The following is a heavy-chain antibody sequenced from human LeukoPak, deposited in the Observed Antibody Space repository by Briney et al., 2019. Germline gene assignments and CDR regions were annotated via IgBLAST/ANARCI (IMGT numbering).Heavy chain of an antibody. CDR3: APTTARYGHFYFDY. CDR2: INPNSGGT. D-gene: IGHD2-21*02. Sequence: ASVKVSCKASGYTFTGYYMHWVRQAPGQGLEWMGWINPNSGGTNYAQKFQGRVTMTRDTSISTAYTELSRLRYDDTAVYYCAPTTARYGHFYFDYWGQGALVTVSS. V-gene: IGHV1-2*02. CDR1: GYTFTGYY. J-gene: IGHJ4*02.